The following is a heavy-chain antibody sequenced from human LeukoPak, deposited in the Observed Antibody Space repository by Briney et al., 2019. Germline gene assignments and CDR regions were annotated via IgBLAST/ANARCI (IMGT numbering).Heavy chain of an antibody. Sequence: GASVKVSCKASGYDFTSVGITWVRRAPGQGLEWMGWISPYNGNTRYAQKFQGRAAMTTDTSTTTAYMELRGLRFNGTAVYYCARAGSGSGWYFDYWGQGTLVTVSS. V-gene: IGHV1-18*01. CDR3: ARAGSGSGWYFDY. D-gene: IGHD6-19*01. J-gene: IGHJ4*02. CDR1: GYDFTSVG. CDR2: ISPYNGNT.